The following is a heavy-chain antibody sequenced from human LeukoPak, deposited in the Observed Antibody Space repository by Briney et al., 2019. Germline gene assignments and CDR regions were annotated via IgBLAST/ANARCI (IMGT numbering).Heavy chain of an antibody. CDR1: GLTVSSNY. V-gene: IGHV3-66*02. D-gene: IGHD3-22*01. CDR2: IYTDGTT. J-gene: IGHJ4*02. Sequence: GGSLRLSCAASGLTVSSNYMTWVRQAPGKGLEWVSAIYTDGTTYYADSVKGRFTISTDNSKNTLYLQMNSLRPEDTAVYYCAKESRHATDSSGYYLDYWGQGTLVTVSS. CDR3: AKESRHATDSSGYYLDY.